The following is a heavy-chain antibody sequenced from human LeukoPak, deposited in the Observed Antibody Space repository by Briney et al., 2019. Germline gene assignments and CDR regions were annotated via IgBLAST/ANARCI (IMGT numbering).Heavy chain of an antibody. CDR2: IYSGGST. J-gene: IGHJ6*03. Sequence: GESLRLSCAASGFTVSSNYMSWVRQAPGKGLEWVSVIYSGGSTYYADSVKGRFTISRDNSKNTLYLQMNSLRAEDTAVYYCARGGIPSYYYYMDVWGKGTTVTVSS. CDR3: ARGGIPSYYYYMDV. D-gene: IGHD6-13*01. CDR1: GFTVSSNY. V-gene: IGHV3-53*01.